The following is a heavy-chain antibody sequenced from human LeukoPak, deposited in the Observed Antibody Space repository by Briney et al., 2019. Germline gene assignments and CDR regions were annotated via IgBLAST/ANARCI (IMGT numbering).Heavy chain of an antibody. CDR1: GGSFSGYY. V-gene: IGHV4-34*01. CDR3: AGGVTIVRGTSKHFDY. J-gene: IGHJ4*02. D-gene: IGHD3-10*01. Sequence: PSETLSLTCAVYGGSFSGYYWSWIRQPPGKGLEWIGEINHSGSTNYNPSLKSRVTISVDTSKNQFSLNLSSVTAADTAVYYCAGGVTIVRGTSKHFDYWGQGTLVTVSS. CDR2: INHSGST.